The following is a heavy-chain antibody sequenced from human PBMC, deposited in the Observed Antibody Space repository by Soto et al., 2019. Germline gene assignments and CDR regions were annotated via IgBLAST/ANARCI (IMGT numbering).Heavy chain of an antibody. Sequence: QVQLVESGGGVVQPGRSLRLSCAASGFTFSSYGMHWVRQAPVKGLEWVAVIWYDGSNKYYADSVKGRFTISGDNSKNPLYLQMNSLISEDTAVYYCAREGYDSSGSVYFDSWGQGTLVTVSS. V-gene: IGHV3-33*01. J-gene: IGHJ4*02. CDR1: GFTFSSYG. CDR2: IWYDGSNK. D-gene: IGHD3-22*01. CDR3: AREGYDSSGSVYFDS.